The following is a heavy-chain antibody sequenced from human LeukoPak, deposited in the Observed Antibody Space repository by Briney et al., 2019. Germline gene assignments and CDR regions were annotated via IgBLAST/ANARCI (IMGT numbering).Heavy chain of an antibody. J-gene: IGHJ4*02. Sequence: SVKASCKASGDTFSSYAISWVRQAPGQGLEWMGGIIPIFGTANYAQKFQGRVTITTDESTSTAYMELSSLRSEDTAVYYCARGRSYCSSTSCPLDYWGQGTLVTVSS. V-gene: IGHV1-69*05. D-gene: IGHD2-2*01. CDR1: GDTFSSYA. CDR2: IIPIFGTA. CDR3: ARGRSYCSSTSCPLDY.